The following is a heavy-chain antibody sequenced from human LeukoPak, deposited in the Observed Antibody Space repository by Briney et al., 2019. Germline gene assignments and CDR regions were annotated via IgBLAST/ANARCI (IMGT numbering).Heavy chain of an antibody. V-gene: IGHV4-34*01. CDR2: INHSGST. D-gene: IGHD3-3*01. J-gene: IGHJ6*02. Sequence: SETLSLTCDVYGGSFSGYYWSWIRQPPGKGLEWIGEINHSGSTNYNPSLKSRVTISVDTSKNQFSLKLSSVTAADTAVYYCARRNYDFWSGYRSSYYNGMDVWGQGTTVTVSS. CDR1: GGSFSGYY. CDR3: ARRNYDFWSGYRSSYYNGMDV.